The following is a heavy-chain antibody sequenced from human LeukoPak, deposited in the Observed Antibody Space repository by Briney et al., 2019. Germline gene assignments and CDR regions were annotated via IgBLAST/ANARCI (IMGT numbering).Heavy chain of an antibody. Sequence: SQTLSLTCTVSGGSISSGGYYWSWIRQPPGKGLEWIGYIYHSGSTYYNPSLKSRVTISVDRSKNQFSLKLSSVTAADTAVYYCARGGRQQLVDYWGQGTLVTVSS. CDR1: GGSISSGGYY. J-gene: IGHJ4*02. CDR2: IYHSGST. V-gene: IGHV4-30-2*01. CDR3: ARGGRQQLVDY. D-gene: IGHD6-13*01.